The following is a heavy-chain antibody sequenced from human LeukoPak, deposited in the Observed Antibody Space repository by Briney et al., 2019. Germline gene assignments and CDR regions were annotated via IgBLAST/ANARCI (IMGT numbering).Heavy chain of an antibody. CDR1: GFTFSSYA. Sequence: PGGSLRLSCAASGFTFSSYAMSWVRQAPGKGLEWVSAISGSGGSTYYADSVKGRFTISRDKDKNSVYLQMTSLRAEDTAVYYCARGSGSRSYYYYMDVWGKGTTVTVSS. CDR3: ARGSGSRSYYYYMDV. CDR2: ISGSGGST. D-gene: IGHD2-2*01. V-gene: IGHV3-23*01. J-gene: IGHJ6*03.